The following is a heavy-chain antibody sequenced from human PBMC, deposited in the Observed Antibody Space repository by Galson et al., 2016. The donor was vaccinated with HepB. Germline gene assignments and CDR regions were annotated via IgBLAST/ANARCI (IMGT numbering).Heavy chain of an antibody. CDR3: ARDRAGAGKGYFDL. D-gene: IGHD6-19*01. CDR1: GASISSSSYY. CDR2: MYYSGST. V-gene: IGHV4-31*03. Sequence: TLSLTCTVSGASISSSSYYWGWIRQHPGKGLEWIGYMYYSGSTYYNPSLKSRVSTSVDTSKNQFSLKLSSVTAADTAVYYCARDRAGAGKGYFDLWGRGTLVTVSS. J-gene: IGHJ2*01.